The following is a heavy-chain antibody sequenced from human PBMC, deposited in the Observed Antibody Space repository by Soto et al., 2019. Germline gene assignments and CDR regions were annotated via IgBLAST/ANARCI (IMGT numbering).Heavy chain of an antibody. CDR3: ARDITSSPSLMNNWFDP. V-gene: IGHV1-69*04. Sequence: ASVKVSCKASGGTFSSYTISWVRQAPGQGLEWMGRIIPILGIANYAQKFQGRVTITADKSTSTAYMELSSLRSEDTAVYYCARDITSSPSLMNNWFDPWGQGTLVTVSS. CDR1: GGTFSSYT. J-gene: IGHJ5*02. D-gene: IGHD6-6*01. CDR2: IIPILGIA.